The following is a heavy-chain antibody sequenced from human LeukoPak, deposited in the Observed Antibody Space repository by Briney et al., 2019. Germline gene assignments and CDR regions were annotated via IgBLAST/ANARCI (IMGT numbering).Heavy chain of an antibody. CDR1: VFSFSTYA. Sequence: GGSLRLSCAASVFSFSTYAAYWVRQAPGKGLEWVAFIQGDGSNKYYADSVKGRFTISRDNSKNTLHLQMNSLRAEDTAVYYCASRPNDSWRGLFDYWGQGTLVTVSS. CDR3: ASRPNDSWRGLFDY. V-gene: IGHV3-30*02. J-gene: IGHJ4*02. CDR2: IQGDGSNK. D-gene: IGHD3-3*01.